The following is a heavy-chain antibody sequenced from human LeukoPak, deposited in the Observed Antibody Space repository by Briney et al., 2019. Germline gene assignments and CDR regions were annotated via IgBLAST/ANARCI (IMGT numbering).Heavy chain of an antibody. CDR2: IRYDGSNK. D-gene: IGHD3-3*01. Sequence: GGSLRLSCAASGFTFSSYGMHWVRQAPGKGLEWVAFIRYDGSNKYYADSVKGRFTISRDNSKNTLYLQMNSLRAEDTAVYYCAKGHDFWSGIIDYWGQGTLVTVSS. V-gene: IGHV3-30*02. CDR1: GFTFSSYG. CDR3: AKGHDFWSGIIDY. J-gene: IGHJ4*02.